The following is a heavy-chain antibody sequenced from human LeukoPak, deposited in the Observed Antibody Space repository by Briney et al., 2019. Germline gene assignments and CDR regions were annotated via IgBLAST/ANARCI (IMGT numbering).Heavy chain of an antibody. CDR1: GFTFSSYG. CDR3: AKEAYYYDSSGYY. D-gene: IGHD3-22*01. CDR2: ISYDGSNK. V-gene: IGHV3-30*18. Sequence: GGSLRLSCAASGFTFSSYGMHWVRQAPGKGLEWVAVISYDGSNKYYADSVKGRFTISRDNSKNTLYLQMNSLRAEDTAVYYCAKEAYYYDSSGYYWGQGTLVTVSS. J-gene: IGHJ4*02.